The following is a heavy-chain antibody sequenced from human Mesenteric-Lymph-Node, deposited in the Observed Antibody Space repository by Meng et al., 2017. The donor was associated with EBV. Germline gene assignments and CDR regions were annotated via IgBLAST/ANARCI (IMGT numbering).Heavy chain of an antibody. D-gene: IGHD5-24*01. CDR1: GGSISNSNFY. CDR2: IFHSGST. CDR3: ARPRRWLQSEFDF. Sequence: QVPPHESGPGPVKPSETLSLTCTVSGGSISNSNFYWGWIRQPPGKGLEWIGSIFHSGSTYYNPSLKSRVTVSVDTSKNQFSLKLNSVTTADTAMYYCARPRRWLQSEFDFWGPGTLVTASS. J-gene: IGHJ4*02. V-gene: IGHV4-39*01.